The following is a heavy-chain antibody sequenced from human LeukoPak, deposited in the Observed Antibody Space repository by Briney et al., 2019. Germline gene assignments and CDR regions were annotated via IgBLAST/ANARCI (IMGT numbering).Heavy chain of an antibody. CDR2: VDPSDSYT. V-gene: IGHV5-10-1*01. J-gene: IGHJ3*02. CDR1: GYSFTRYW. Sequence: GESLKISCKGSGYSFTRYWISWVRQMPGKGLEWMGRVDPSDSYTNYSPSFQGHVSISADKSISTAYLQWRSLKASDTAMYYCASLFRDDVFDIWGQGTMVTVSS. D-gene: IGHD3-10*01. CDR3: ASLFRDDVFDI.